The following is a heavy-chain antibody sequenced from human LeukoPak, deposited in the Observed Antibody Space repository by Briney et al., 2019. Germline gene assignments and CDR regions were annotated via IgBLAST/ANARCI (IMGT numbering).Heavy chain of an antibody. CDR1: GGSLSTYY. V-gene: IGHV4-59*12. CDR2: ICQSGTT. J-gene: IGHJ6*02. Sequence: PSETLSLTCSVSGGSLSTYYWTWTRQPPGKGLEWIGYICQSGTTEFNPSLKSRVTMSLDTSRNQFSLRMSTVTAADTAVYYCSREQYIIGGSGWFGMDVWGHGTTVTVSS. CDR3: SREQYIIGGSGWFGMDV. D-gene: IGHD6-19*01.